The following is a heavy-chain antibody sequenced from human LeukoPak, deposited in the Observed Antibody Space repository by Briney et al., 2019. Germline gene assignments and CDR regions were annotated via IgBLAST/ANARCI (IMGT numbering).Heavy chain of an antibody. J-gene: IGHJ4*02. D-gene: IGHD4-17*01. V-gene: IGHV3-33*06. CDR2: IWYDGSNK. CDR1: GFTFSSYG. CDR3: AKLVGATVTSGY. Sequence: GRSLRLSCAASGFTFSSYGMHWVRQAPGKGLEWVAVIWYDGSNKYYADSVKGRFTMSRDNPKDTLYLQMNSLRDEDTAIYYRAKLVGATVTSGYWGQGTLVTVSS.